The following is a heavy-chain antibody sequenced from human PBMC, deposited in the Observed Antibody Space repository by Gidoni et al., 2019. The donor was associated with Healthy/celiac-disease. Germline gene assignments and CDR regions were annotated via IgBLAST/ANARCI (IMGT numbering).Heavy chain of an antibody. J-gene: IGHJ5*02. V-gene: IGHV5-10-1*03. CDR3: ARLFCSSTSCAGNWFDP. Sequence: EVQLVQSGAEVKKPGESLRISCKGSGYSFTSYWISWVRQMPGKGLEWMGRIDHSDSYTNYSPSFQGHVTISADKSIITAYLQWSSLKASDTAMYYCARLFCSSTSCAGNWFDPWGQGTLVTVSS. D-gene: IGHD2-2*01. CDR1: GYSFTSYW. CDR2: IDHSDSYT.